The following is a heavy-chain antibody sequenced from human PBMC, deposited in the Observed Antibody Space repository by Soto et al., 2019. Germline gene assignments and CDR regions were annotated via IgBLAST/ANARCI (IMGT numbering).Heavy chain of an antibody. CDR3: ARHESGWYLIDY. D-gene: IGHD6-19*01. CDR2: IYYSGST. J-gene: IGHJ4*02. V-gene: IGHV4-39*01. Sequence: QLQLQESGPGLVKPSETLSLTCTVSGGSISSSSYYWGWIRQPPGKGLEWIGSIYYSGSTYYNPSLKSRVTISVDTSKNQFSLKLSSVTAADTAVYYCARHESGWYLIDYWGQGTLVTVSS. CDR1: GGSISSSSYY.